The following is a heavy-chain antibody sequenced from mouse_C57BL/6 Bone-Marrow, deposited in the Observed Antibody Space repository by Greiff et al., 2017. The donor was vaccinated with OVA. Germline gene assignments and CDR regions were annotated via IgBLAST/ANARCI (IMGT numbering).Heavy chain of an antibody. Sequence: QVQLKQSGPGLVQPSQSLSITCTVSGFSLTSYGVHWVRQSPGKGLEWLGVIWSGGSTDYNAAFISRLSISKDNSKSQVFFKMNSLQADDTAIYYCARNEGYYYGRYYYAMDYWGQGTSVTVSS. J-gene: IGHJ4*01. V-gene: IGHV2-2*01. D-gene: IGHD1-1*01. CDR1: GFSLTSYG. CDR3: ARNEGYYYGRYYYAMDY. CDR2: IWSGGST.